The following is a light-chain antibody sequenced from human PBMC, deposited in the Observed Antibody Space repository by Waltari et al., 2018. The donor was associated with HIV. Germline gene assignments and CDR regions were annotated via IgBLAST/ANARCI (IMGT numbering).Light chain of an antibody. J-gene: IGLJ1*01. Sequence: QSVLTQPPSASGTPGQRVTISCSGSSSSIGSNYVYWYQQLTGTAPKLLIYRNNQRPSGGPAGFSGSKSGTSASLAISGLRAEDEADYYCAAWDDSLSGYVFGTGTKVTVL. CDR3: AAWDDSLSGYV. CDR1: SSSIGSNY. CDR2: RNN. V-gene: IGLV1-47*01.